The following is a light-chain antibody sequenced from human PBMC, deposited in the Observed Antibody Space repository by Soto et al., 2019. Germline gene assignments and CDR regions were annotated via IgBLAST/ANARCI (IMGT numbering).Light chain of an antibody. CDR3: QQYNNWPPYRT. Sequence: EIVMTQSPATLSVSPGERATLSCRASQSVGSNLAWYQQKPGQAPRLLIYGASSRATVIPARFSGSGSWTEFTPPISRLQSEDFASYFCQQYNNWPPYRTFGQGTKVEIK. CDR2: GAS. V-gene: IGKV3-15*01. CDR1: QSVGSN. J-gene: IGKJ1*01.